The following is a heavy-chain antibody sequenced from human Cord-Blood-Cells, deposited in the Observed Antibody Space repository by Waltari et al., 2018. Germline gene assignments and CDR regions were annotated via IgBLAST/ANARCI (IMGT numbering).Heavy chain of an antibody. D-gene: IGHD6-13*01. Sequence: QVQLQESGPGLVKPSETLSLTCAVSGYSISSGSYWGWIRQPPGKGLEWIGSIYHSGSTYYNPSLKSRVTISVDTSKNQFSLKLSSVTAADTAVYYCARGIAAAGTAFDIWGQGTMVTVSS. V-gene: IGHV4-38-2*01. CDR1: GYSISSGSY. J-gene: IGHJ3*02. CDR3: ARGIAAAGTAFDI. CDR2: IYHSGST.